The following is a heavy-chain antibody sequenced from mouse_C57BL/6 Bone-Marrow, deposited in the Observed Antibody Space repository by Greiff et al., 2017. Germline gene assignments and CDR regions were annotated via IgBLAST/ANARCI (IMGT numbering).Heavy chain of an antibody. V-gene: IGHV3-6*01. CDR2: ISYDGSN. CDR1: GYSITSGDY. D-gene: IGHD1-1*01. CDR3: ARLFITTVVANWYFDV. Sequence: EVKLMESGPGLVKPSQSLSLTCSVTGYSITSGDYWNWIRQFPENKLGWMGYISYDGSNNYNPSLKNQTSITRDTSKNQFVLKLNSVTTEDTATYYCARLFITTVVANWYFDVWGTGTTVTVSS. J-gene: IGHJ1*03.